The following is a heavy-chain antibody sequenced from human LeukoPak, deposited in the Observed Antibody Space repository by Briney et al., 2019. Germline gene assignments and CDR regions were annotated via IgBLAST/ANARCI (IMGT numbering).Heavy chain of an antibody. CDR1: GFTFSSYA. J-gene: IGHJ6*02. D-gene: IGHD4-17*01. Sequence: GGSLRLSCAASGFTFSSYAMSWVRQAPGKGLEWVSAISGSGGSTYYADSVKGRFTISRDNSTNTLNLQMNSLRLEDTAVYYCAKGPSSYGDSGCYYYGMDVWGQGTTVTVSS. CDR3: AKGPSSYGDSGCYYYGMDV. CDR2: ISGSGGST. V-gene: IGHV3-23*01.